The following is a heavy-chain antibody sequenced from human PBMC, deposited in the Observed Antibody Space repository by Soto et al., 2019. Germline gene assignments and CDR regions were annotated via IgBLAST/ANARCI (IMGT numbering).Heavy chain of an antibody. CDR1: GFTFSSYS. V-gene: IGHV3-21*01. CDR2: ISSSSSYI. Sequence: EVQLVESGGGLVKPGGSLRLSCAASGFTFSSYSMNWVRQAPGKGLEWVSSISSSSSYIYYADSVKGRFTISRDNAKNSLYLQMNSLRAEDTAVYYCARVVDYYDPYYYYGMDFWGQGTTGTVSS. J-gene: IGHJ6*02. CDR3: ARVVDYYDPYYYYGMDF. D-gene: IGHD3-22*01.